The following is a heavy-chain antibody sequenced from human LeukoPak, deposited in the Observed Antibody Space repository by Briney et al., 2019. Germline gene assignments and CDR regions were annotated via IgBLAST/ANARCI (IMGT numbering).Heavy chain of an antibody. CDR1: GFTFSSYA. J-gene: IGHJ4*02. D-gene: IGHD2-2*01. CDR2: ISGSGGST. V-gene: IGHV3-23*01. Sequence: GGSLRLSCAASGFTFSSYAMSWVRQAPGKGLEWVSAISGSGGSTYYADSVKGRFTISRDNSKNTLYLQMNSLRAEDTAVYYCAKGGGYCSSTSCYCGYWGQGTLVTVSS. CDR3: AKGGGYCSSTSCYCGY.